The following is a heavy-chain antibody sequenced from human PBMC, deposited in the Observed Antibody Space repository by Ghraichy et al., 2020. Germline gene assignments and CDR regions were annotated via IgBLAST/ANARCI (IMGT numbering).Heavy chain of an antibody. Sequence: GGSLRLSCAASGFTFSSYWMHWVRQAPGKGLVWVSRINSDGGTKTYADSVKGRFTISKDNAKNTLYLQMNSLRAEDTAVYYCVKDLVGGGFGAYGMDVWGQGTTVTVSS. V-gene: IGHV3-74*01. CDR2: INSDGGTK. CDR3: VKDLVGGGFGAYGMDV. D-gene: IGHD6-19*01. CDR1: GFTFSSYW. J-gene: IGHJ6*02.